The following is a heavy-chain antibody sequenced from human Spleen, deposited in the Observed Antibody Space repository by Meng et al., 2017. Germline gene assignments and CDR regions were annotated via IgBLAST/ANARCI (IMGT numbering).Heavy chain of an antibody. CDR2: ITTDGSTT. D-gene: IGHD3-10*01. CDR3: ARDRGATDTNDY. J-gene: IGHJ4*02. Sequence: GGSLRLSCAASGFNFNSYWMHWLRQAPGKGLEWVSRITTDGSTTRYADSVKGRFTISRDNAKNTLYLQMNSLRAEDTAVYYCARDRGATDTNDYWGQGTLVTVSS. V-gene: IGHV3-74*01. CDR1: GFNFNSYW.